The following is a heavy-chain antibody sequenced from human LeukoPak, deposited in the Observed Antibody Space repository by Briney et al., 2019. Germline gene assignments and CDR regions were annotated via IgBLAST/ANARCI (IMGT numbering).Heavy chain of an antibody. J-gene: IGHJ4*02. CDR1: GYTFTSYG. D-gene: IGHD3-10*01. Sequence: ASVKVSCKASGYTFTSYGISWVRQAPGQGLEWMGWISAYNGNTNYAQKLQGRVTMTTDTSTSTAYMELRSLRSDDTAVYYCARVSFRSMVRGVIRGELHYWGQGTLVTVSS. CDR2: ISAYNGNT. V-gene: IGHV1-18*01. CDR3: ARVSFRSMVRGVIRGELHY.